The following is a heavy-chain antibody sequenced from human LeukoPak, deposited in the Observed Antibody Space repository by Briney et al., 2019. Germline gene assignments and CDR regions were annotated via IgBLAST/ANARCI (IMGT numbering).Heavy chain of an antibody. CDR3: SRDPRPCDY. J-gene: IGHJ4*02. Sequence: PGGSLRLSCAASGFTFSDYSMSWIRQAPGKGLEWVSYISRSGSSIYYGDSVQGRFTISRDNARHSVYLQMNSLRNEDTAVYYCSRDPRPCDYWGQGTLVTVSS. V-gene: IGHV3-11*04. CDR1: GFTFSDYS. CDR2: ISRSGSSI.